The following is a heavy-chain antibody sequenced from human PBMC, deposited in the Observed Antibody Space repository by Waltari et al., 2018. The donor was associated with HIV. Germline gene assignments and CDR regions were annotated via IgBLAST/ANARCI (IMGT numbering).Heavy chain of an antibody. CDR1: GGSFRGSY. J-gene: IGHJ4*02. D-gene: IGHD5-12*01. Sequence: QVQLQQRGAGLLKPSAAMSLTCGVYGGSFRGSYWSWIRMPPGKGLEGIGEINHSGSTNYNPSLKSRVTISVDTSKNQFSLKLSSVTAADTAVYYCARGRVDRSFDYWGQGTLVTVSS. CDR2: INHSGST. V-gene: IGHV4-34*01. CDR3: ARGRVDRSFDY.